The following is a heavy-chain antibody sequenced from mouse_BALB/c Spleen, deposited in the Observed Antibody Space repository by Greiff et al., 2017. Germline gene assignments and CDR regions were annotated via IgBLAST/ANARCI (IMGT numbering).Heavy chain of an antibody. Sequence: EVKLVESGGGLVKPGGSLKLSCAASGFTFSDYYMYWVRQTPEKRLEWVATISDGGSYTYYPDSVKGRFTISRDNAKNNLYLQMSSLKSEDTAMYYCARDRSTMIGFAYWGQGTLVTVSA. V-gene: IGHV5-4*02. D-gene: IGHD2-4*01. CDR3: ARDRSTMIGFAY. CDR2: ISDGGSYT. J-gene: IGHJ3*01. CDR1: GFTFSDYY.